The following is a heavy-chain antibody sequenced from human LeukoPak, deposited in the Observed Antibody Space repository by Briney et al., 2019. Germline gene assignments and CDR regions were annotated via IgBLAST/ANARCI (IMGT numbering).Heavy chain of an antibody. V-gene: IGHV3-66*01. CDR2: IYSGGST. CDR3: ASPAKAGDSVVVTAMPYYYYGMDV. Sequence: GGSLRLSCAASGFTFSSYGMHWVRQAPGKGLEWVSVIYSGGSTYYADSVKGRFTISRDNSKNTLYLQMNSLRAEDTAVYYCASPAKAGDSVVVTAMPYYYYGMDVWGQGTTVTVSS. D-gene: IGHD2-21*02. CDR1: GFTFSSYG. J-gene: IGHJ6*02.